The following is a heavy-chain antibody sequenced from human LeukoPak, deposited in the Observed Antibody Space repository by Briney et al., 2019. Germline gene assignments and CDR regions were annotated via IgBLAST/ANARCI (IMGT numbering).Heavy chain of an antibody. CDR3: AKRTTVVNHFDY. CDR1: GFTLSNYA. Sequence: GGSLRLSCAASGFTLSNYAMIWVRQAPGKGLEWVSTISGSGGNTYYADSVKGRFTISRDNSKNTLHLQMNSLRAEDTAVYYCAKRTTVVNHFDYWGQGTLVTVSS. V-gene: IGHV3-23*01. CDR2: ISGSGGNT. D-gene: IGHD4-23*01. J-gene: IGHJ4*02.